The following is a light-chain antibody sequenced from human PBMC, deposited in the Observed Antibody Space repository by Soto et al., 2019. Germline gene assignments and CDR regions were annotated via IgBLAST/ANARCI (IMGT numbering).Light chain of an antibody. CDR1: QSVSTY. J-gene: IGKJ5*01. CDR3: QQRSSWIT. Sequence: EIVMTQSPATLSVSPGERATLSFRASQSVSTYLAWYQQKPGQAPRLLIYDASNRATGIPARFSGSGSATDFTLTISSLEPEDFAVYYCQQRSSWITFGQGTRLEIK. V-gene: IGKV3-11*01. CDR2: DAS.